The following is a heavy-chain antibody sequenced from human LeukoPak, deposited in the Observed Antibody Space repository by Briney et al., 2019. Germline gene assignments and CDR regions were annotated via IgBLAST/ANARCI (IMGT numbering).Heavy chain of an antibody. CDR3: ARVYRLIWFGDLAFDI. CDR2: IYHSGST. CDR1: GYSISSGYY. Sequence: SETLSLTCTVSGYSISSGYYWGWIRQPPGKGLEWIGSIYHSGSTYYNPSLKSRVTISVDTSKNQFSLKLSSVTAADTAVYYCARVYRLIWFGDLAFDIWGQGTVVTVSS. J-gene: IGHJ3*02. V-gene: IGHV4-38-2*02. D-gene: IGHD3-10*01.